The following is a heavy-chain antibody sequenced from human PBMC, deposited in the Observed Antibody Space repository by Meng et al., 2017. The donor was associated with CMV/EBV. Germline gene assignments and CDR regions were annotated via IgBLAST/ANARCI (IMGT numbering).Heavy chain of an antibody. Sequence: ETLSLTCAASGFTFSNYCMSWVRQAPGKGLEWVANINQDGSEKYYVDSVKGRFTISRDNAKNSLYLQMNSLRAEDTAVYYCARRGGKYESNARLGAFDIWGQGTMVTVSS. V-gene: IGHV3-7*01. CDR3: ARRGGKYESNARLGAFDI. CDR2: INQDGSEK. CDR1: GFTFSNYC. D-gene: IGHD3-22*01. J-gene: IGHJ3*02.